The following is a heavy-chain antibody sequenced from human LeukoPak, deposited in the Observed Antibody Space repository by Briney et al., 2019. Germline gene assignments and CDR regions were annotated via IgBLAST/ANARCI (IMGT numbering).Heavy chain of an antibody. Sequence: PGGSLRLSCAASGFTFSSYGMSWVRQAPGKGLEWVSVIYSDGNTYYADSVKGRFTISRDNSKNTVYLQMNVLRAEDTAIYYCTRAAWDYWGQGTLVTVSS. CDR2: IYSDGNT. J-gene: IGHJ4*01. CDR1: GFTFSSYG. V-gene: IGHV3-66*01. CDR3: TRAAWDY.